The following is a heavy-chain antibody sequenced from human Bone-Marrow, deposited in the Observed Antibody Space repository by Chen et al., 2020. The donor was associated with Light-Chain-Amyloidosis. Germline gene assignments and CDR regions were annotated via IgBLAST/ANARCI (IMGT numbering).Heavy chain of an antibody. CDR2: ISSIIDRI. CDR3: ARDTDPDDKGFDY. Sequence: EVQLVESGGGLVQPGGSLRLSCAASGFTFSSYSMNWVRQAPGKGLGWVAYISSIIDRIYYADSVKGRFTISRDNAKNSLSLQMNSLRAEDTAVYRCARDTDPDDKGFDYWGQGALVTVSS. D-gene: IGHD3-22*01. V-gene: IGHV3-48*01. CDR1: GFTFSSYS. J-gene: IGHJ4*02.